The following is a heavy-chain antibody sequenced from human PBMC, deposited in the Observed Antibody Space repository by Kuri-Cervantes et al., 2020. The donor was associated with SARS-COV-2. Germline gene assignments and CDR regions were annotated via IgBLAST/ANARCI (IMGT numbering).Heavy chain of an antibody. CDR2: ISTYNGNA. CDR1: GYTFSSRG. CDR3: ARHGTTYLDS. V-gene: IGHV1-18*01. Sequence: ASVKVSCKASGYTFSSRGFTWVRQVPGQGLEWVGYISTYNGNANYAQNFQGRVTMTTDTPTKTGHMELRRLQPDDTAIYYCARHGTTYLDSWGQGTLVTVSS. J-gene: IGHJ4*02. D-gene: IGHD1-14*01.